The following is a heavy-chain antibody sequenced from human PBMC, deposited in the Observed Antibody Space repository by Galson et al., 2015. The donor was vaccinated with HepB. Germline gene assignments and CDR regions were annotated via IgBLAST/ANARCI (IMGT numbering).Heavy chain of an antibody. CDR1: GYTLTELS. Sequence: SVKVSCKVSGYTLTELSMHWVRQAPGKGLEWMGGFDPEDGETIYAQKFQGRVTMTEDTSTDTAYMELSSLRSEDTAVYYCATPTRYSSGYLADYYYYGMDVWGQGTTVTVSS. J-gene: IGHJ6*02. CDR3: ATPTRYSSGYLADYYYYGMDV. D-gene: IGHD3-22*01. CDR2: FDPEDGET. V-gene: IGHV1-24*01.